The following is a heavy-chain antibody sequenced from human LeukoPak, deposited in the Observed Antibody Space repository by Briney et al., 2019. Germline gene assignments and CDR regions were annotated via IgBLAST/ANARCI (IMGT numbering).Heavy chain of an antibody. Sequence: GASVKVSCKASGYTFINYGISWVRQAPGQGLEWMGWISAYTGNTSYAQKFQGRVTMTTDTSASTAYMELRSLRSDDTAVFYCVRGRRAATILGGLDYWGQGTLVIVSS. CDR1: GYTFINYG. CDR2: ISAYTGNT. CDR3: VRGRRAATILGGLDY. V-gene: IGHV1-18*01. J-gene: IGHJ4*02. D-gene: IGHD5-12*01.